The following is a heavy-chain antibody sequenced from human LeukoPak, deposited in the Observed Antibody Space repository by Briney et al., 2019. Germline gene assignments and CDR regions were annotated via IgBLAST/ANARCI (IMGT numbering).Heavy chain of an antibody. J-gene: IGHJ5*02. Sequence: SQTLSLTCTVSGGSISSGGYYWSWIRQHPGKGLGWIGYIYYSGSTYYNPSLKSRVTISVDTSKNQFSLKLSSVTAADTAVYYCARHRTVTTELRGRYWFDPWGQGTLVTVSS. CDR2: IYYSGST. D-gene: IGHD4-17*01. CDR1: GGSISSGGYY. V-gene: IGHV4-31*03. CDR3: ARHRTVTTELRGRYWFDP.